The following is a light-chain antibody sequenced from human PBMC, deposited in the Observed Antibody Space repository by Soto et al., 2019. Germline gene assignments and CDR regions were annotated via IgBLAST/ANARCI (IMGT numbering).Light chain of an antibody. CDR1: QSVSSSY. J-gene: IGKJ3*01. Sequence: EIVLTQSPGTLSLSPGEGATLSCRASQSVSSSYFAWYQQKPGQSPRLLIYAASSRATDIPDRFSGSGSGTDFTLTISRLEPEDFAVYYCQQYGGSPGTFGPGTKVDIK. V-gene: IGKV3-20*01. CDR2: AAS. CDR3: QQYGGSPGT.